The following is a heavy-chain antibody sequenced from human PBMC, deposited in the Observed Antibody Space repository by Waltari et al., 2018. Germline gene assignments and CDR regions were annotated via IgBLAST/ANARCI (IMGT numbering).Heavy chain of an antibody. CDR3: ARLPLNYAVDV. Sequence: QLQLQESGPGLVKPSETLSLTCTVSGGSLSSSTYYCGWIRQTPGKGLECIGSLYYRGTTYHNPSLKSRITISIDTSQNQFSLKLYSVTAADTAVYYCARLPLNYAVDVWGQGTTVTVSS. CDR2: LYYRGTT. J-gene: IGHJ6*02. V-gene: IGHV4-39*07. CDR1: GGSLSSSTYY. D-gene: IGHD3-9*01.